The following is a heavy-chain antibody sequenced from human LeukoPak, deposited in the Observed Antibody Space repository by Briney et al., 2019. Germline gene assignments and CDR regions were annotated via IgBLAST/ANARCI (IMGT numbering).Heavy chain of an antibody. CDR3: TTDRRGTTEGYYYYGMDV. V-gene: IGHV3-15*01. D-gene: IGHD1-1*01. J-gene: IGHJ6*04. Sequence: GGSLRLSCAASGFSFSSYWMSWVRQAPGKGLEWVGRIKSKTDGGTTDYAAPVKGRFTISRDDSKNTLYLQMNSLKTEDTAVYYCTTDRRGTTEGYYYYGMDVWGKGTTVTVSS. CDR2: IKSKTDGGTT. CDR1: GFSFSSYW.